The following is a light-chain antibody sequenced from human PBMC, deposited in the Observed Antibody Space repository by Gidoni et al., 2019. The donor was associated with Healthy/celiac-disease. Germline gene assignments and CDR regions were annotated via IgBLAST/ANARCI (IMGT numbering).Light chain of an antibody. J-gene: IGKJ2*04. CDR1: QSISSW. CDR3: QQYNSYSCS. V-gene: IGKV1-5*03. CDR2: KAS. Sequence: DIQMTQSPSTLSASVGDRVTITCRSSQSISSWLAWYQQKPGKAPKILIYKASSLESGVPSRFSGRGSGTEFTLTISRLQPDDFATYYCQQYNSYSCSFGQGTKLEIK.